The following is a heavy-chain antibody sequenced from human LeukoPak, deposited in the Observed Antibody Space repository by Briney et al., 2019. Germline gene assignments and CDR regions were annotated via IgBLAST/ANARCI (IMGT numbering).Heavy chain of an antibody. D-gene: IGHD3-16*01. V-gene: IGHV3-53*01. CDR1: GFTVSSNY. CDR2: IYSGGST. Sequence: GGSLRLSCAASGFTVSSNYMSWVRQAPGKGLEWVSVIYSGGSTYYADSVKGRFTISRDNSKNTLCLQMNSLRAEDTAVYYCARGAPSTYFDYWGQGTLVTVSS. CDR3: ARGAPSTYFDY. J-gene: IGHJ4*02.